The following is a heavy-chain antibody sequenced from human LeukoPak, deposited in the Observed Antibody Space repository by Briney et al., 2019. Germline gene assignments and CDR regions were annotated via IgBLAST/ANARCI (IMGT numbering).Heavy chain of an antibody. CDR1: GFTFSSYW. CDR2: IKQDGSEK. Sequence: GGSLRLSCAASGFTFSSYWMSWVRQAPGKGLEWVANIKQDGSEKYYVDSVKGRFTISRDNAKNSLYLQMNSLRAEDTAVYYCAREGGTGSGRYSAWVDYWGQGTLVTVSS. D-gene: IGHD6-19*01. J-gene: IGHJ4*02. CDR3: AREGGTGSGRYSAWVDY. V-gene: IGHV3-7*01.